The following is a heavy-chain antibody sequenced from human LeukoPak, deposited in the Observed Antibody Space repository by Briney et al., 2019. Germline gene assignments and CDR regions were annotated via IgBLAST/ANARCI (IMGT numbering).Heavy chain of an antibody. D-gene: IGHD3-22*01. CDR2: IIPILGIA. CDR3: ARDLPDSAVVVVGDAFDI. CDR1: GGTFSSYT. J-gene: IGHJ3*02. V-gene: IGHV1-69*04. Sequence: ASVKVSCKASGGTFSSYTISWVRQAPGQGLEWMGRIIPILGIANYAQKFQGRVTITADKSTSTAYMELSSLRSEDTAVYYCARDLPDSAVVVVGDAFDIWGQGTMVTVSS.